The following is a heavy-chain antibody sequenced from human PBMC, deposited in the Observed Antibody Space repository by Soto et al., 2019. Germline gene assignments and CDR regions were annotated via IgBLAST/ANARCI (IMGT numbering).Heavy chain of an antibody. Sequence: QVQLVESGGGVVQPGRSLRLSCAASGFTFSTYGMQWVRQAPGKGLEWVAVISFDGNVQYYADSVKGRFTISRDSSKNTLFLQMDSLRAEDTAVYYCAKERTQRVSRGVDYWGQGTLVTVSS. D-gene: IGHD1-1*01. J-gene: IGHJ4*02. CDR2: ISFDGNVQ. V-gene: IGHV3-30*18. CDR1: GFTFSTYG. CDR3: AKERTQRVSRGVDY.